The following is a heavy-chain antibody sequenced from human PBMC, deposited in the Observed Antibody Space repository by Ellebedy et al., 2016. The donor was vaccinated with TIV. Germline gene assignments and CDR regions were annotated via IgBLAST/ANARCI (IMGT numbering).Heavy chain of an antibody. CDR3: ARVEEQWLVTRWFDP. J-gene: IGHJ5*02. CDR1: GYTFTGYY. CDR2: INPNSGGT. Sequence: AASVKVSCKASGYTFTGYYMHWARQTPGQGLEWMGWINPNSGGTNYAQKFQGRVTMTRDTSISTAYMELSRLRSDDTAVYYCARVEEQWLVTRWFDPWGQGTLVTVSS. D-gene: IGHD6-19*01. V-gene: IGHV1-2*02.